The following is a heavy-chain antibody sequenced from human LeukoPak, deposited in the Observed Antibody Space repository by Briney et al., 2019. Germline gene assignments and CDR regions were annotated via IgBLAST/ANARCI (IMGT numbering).Heavy chain of an antibody. CDR1: GFTFSTCT. Sequence: GGSLRLSCAASGFTFSTCTMNWVRQAPGRGLEWVSSISSSSDYIYYADSVRGRFIISRDNAKNSLYLQMTSLRAEDTAVYYCARDLYWGQGTLVTVSS. J-gene: IGHJ4*02. CDR3: ARDLY. CDR2: ISSSSDYI. V-gene: IGHV3-21*01.